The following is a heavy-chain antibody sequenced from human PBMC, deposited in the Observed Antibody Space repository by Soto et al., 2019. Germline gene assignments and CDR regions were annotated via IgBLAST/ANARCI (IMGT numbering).Heavy chain of an antibody. D-gene: IGHD5-18*01. CDR3: ARDSQNSYGLGGFDY. J-gene: IGHJ4*02. CDR1: GGSISSYY. V-gene: IGHV4-59*01. Sequence: EPLSLTCTVSGGSISSYYWSWIRQPPGKGLEWIGYIYYSGSTNYNPSLKSRVTISVDTSKNQFSLKLSSVTAADTAVYYCARDSQNSYGLGGFDYWGQGTLVTVSS. CDR2: IYYSGST.